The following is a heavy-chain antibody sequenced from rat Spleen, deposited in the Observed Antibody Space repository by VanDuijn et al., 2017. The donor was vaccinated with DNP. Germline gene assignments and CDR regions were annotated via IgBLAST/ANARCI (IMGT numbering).Heavy chain of an antibody. CDR1: GLTFSDSN. J-gene: IGHJ2*01. D-gene: IGHD1-4*01. CDR2: ISYEGSNT. V-gene: IGHV5-22*01. CDR3: ATHTHY. Sequence: EVQLVESGGGLVQPGRSLKLSCAASGLTFSDSNMAWVRQAPAKGLEWVASISYEGSNTYYGDSVKGRFTISRDNAISTLYLQMDSLRSEDTATYYCATHTHYWGQGVMVTVSS.